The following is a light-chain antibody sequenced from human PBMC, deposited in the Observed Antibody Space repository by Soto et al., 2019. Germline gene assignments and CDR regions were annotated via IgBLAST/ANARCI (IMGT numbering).Light chain of an antibody. CDR3: CSFAGSSTYV. V-gene: IGLV2-23*01. CDR2: EGT. J-gene: IGLJ1*01. Sequence: ALTQPASVSGSPGQSITLSCTGTSRDVGSYNLVSWYQQHPGNAPKLIIYEGTKRPSGVSYRFSGSKSGNTASLTISGLQEEDEGDYHCCSFAGSSTYVFGTGTQLTVL. CDR1: SRDVGSYNL.